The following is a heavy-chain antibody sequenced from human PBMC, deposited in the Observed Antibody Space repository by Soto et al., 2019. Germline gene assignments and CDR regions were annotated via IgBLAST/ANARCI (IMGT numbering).Heavy chain of an antibody. D-gene: IGHD2-2*01. CDR1: GFTSSSYA. Sequence: GGSLILSCAASGFTSSSYAMSWVRQAPGKGLEWVSAISGSGGSTYYADSVKGRFTISGDNSKSTLYLQMNSLRAEDTAVYYCAKVRCSSTSCYYYMDVWGKGTTVTVSS. V-gene: IGHV3-23*01. J-gene: IGHJ6*03. CDR2: ISGSGGST. CDR3: AKVRCSSTSCYYYMDV.